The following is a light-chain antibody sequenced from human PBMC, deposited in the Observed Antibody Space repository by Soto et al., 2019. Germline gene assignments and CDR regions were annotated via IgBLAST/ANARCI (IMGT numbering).Light chain of an antibody. CDR2: AAS. CDR1: QSISSS. Sequence: DIQMTHSPSSLSASVGDRVTITCRASQSISSSLNWYQQKPGKAPKLLIYAASSLQSGVPSRFSGSGSGTDFTLTISSLQPEDFATYCCQQSSSLPRTFGQGTKVDIK. CDR3: QQSSSLPRT. V-gene: IGKV1-39*01. J-gene: IGKJ1*01.